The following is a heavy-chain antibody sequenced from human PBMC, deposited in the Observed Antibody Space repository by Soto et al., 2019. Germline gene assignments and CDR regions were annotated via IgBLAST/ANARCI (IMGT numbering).Heavy chain of an antibody. CDR1: GGSISSYY. V-gene: IGHV4-59*01. D-gene: IGHD6-6*01. CDR3: AREGTSSSSGYYYYYGMDV. Sequence: SETLSLTCTVSGGSISSYYWSWIRQPPGKGLEWIGYIYCSGSTNYNPSLKSRVTISVDTSKNQFSLKLSSVTAADTAVYYCAREGTSSSSGYYYYYGMDVWGQGTTVTVSS. CDR2: IYCSGST. J-gene: IGHJ6*02.